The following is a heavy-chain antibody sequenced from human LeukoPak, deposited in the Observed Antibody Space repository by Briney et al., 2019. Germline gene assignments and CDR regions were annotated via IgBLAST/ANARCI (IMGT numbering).Heavy chain of an antibody. V-gene: IGHV3-74*03. CDR2: LYSDGRSL. J-gene: IGHJ6*03. D-gene: IGHD2-15*01. Sequence: PGGSLRLSCAGSGFNFTGYWMHWVRQAPGKGLEWISRLYSDGRSLTYADSVMGRFTISRDNAKNMLYLQMNSLRAEDTAVYYCARVLRYCSGGNCYSGGLGYMDVWGKGTTVTISS. CDR1: GFNFTGYW. CDR3: ARVLRYCSGGNCYSGGLGYMDV.